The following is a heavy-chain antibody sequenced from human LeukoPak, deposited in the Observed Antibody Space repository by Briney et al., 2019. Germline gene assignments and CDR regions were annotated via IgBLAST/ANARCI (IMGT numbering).Heavy chain of an antibody. D-gene: IGHD2-21*01. CDR2: IYRSGNT. V-gene: IGHV4-38-2*02. J-gene: IGHJ5*02. Sequence: SETLSLTCIVSGYSIGSDFYWVWIRQPPGKGLEWIASIYRSGNTYSNSSLKSRVRMSIDTSKNHFSLKLTSVTAADTAVYYCARHSVASPSDAWGPGTLVTVSS. CDR1: GYSIGSDFY. CDR3: ARHSVASPSDA.